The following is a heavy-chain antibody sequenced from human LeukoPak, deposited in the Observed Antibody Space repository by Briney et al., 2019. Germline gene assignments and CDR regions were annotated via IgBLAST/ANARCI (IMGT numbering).Heavy chain of an antibody. CDR3: ARDGGDSNWFDP. Sequence: PSETLSLTCTVSGGSISSGDYYWSWIRQPPGKGLEWTGYIYYSGSTYYNPSLKSRVTISVDTSKNQFSLKLSSVTAADTAVYYCARDGGDSNWFDPWGQGTLVTVSS. J-gene: IGHJ5*02. CDR1: GGSISSGDYY. CDR2: IYYSGST. V-gene: IGHV4-30-4*01. D-gene: IGHD2-21*02.